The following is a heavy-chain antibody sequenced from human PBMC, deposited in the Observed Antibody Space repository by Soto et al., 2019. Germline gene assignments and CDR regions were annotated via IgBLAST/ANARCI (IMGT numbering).Heavy chain of an antibody. CDR3: ARGLTVAVTGTFDY. CDR1: GFTFSTYW. Sequence: GGSLRLSCAASGFTFSTYWMHWVRQAPGKGLVWVSRMNGDGTSTTYADSVKGRFTISRDNAKNTLYLQMNSLRAEDTAVYYCARGLTVAVTGTFDYWGQGTPVTVSS. D-gene: IGHD6-13*01. J-gene: IGHJ4*02. V-gene: IGHV3-74*03. CDR2: MNGDGTST.